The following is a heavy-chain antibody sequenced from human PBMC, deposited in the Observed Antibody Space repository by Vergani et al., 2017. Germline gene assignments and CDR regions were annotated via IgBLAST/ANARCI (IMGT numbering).Heavy chain of an antibody. D-gene: IGHD6-19*01. V-gene: IGHV3-30-3*01. CDR1: GFTVSSYA. CDR3: ARDPYSSGWYQGFDY. J-gene: IGHJ4*02. CDR2: ISYDGSNK. Sequence: QVQMVESGGGLVKTGGSLRLSCAASGFTVSSYAMHWVRPAPGKGVEMVAVISYDGSNKYYADSVKGRFTSSRDNSKNTLYLQMNSLRAEDTAVYYGARDPYSSGWYQGFDYWGQGTLVTVSS.